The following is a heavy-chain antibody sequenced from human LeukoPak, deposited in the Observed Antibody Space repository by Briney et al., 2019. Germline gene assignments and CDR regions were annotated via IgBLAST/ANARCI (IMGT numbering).Heavy chain of an antibody. D-gene: IGHD6-13*01. J-gene: IGHJ4*02. V-gene: IGHV3-30*18. CDR2: ISYDGSKK. CDR3: AKDSRSPAAAGEVDY. CDR1: GFTFSSYG. Sequence: GGSLRLSCAASGFTFSSYGMHWVRQAPGKGLEWVTVISYDGSKKYYGDSVKGRFTISRDNSKNTLYLQMNSLRAEDTAVYYCAKDSRSPAAAGEVDYWGQGTLVTVSS.